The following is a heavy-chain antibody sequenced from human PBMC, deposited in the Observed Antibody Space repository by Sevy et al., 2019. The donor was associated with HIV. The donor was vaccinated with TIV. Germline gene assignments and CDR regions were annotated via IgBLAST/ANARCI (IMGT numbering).Heavy chain of an antibody. D-gene: IGHD4-17*01. CDR3: VREGSYGDYRLPYYYGMDV. J-gene: IGHJ6*02. CDR2: IYQDGSEK. Sequence: GGSLRLSCVASGFSFRSYWMTWVRQAPGKGLEWVANIYQDGSEKYYAYSVKGRFTISRDNTKNSLYLQMNSLRAEDTAVYYCVREGSYGDYRLPYYYGMDVWGQGTTVTVSS. V-gene: IGHV3-7*01. CDR1: GFSFRSYW.